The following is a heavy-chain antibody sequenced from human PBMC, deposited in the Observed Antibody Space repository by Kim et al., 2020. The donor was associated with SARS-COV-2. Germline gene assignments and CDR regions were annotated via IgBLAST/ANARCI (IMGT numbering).Heavy chain of an antibody. CDR1: GGSFSGYY. D-gene: IGHD6-13*01. V-gene: IGHV4-34*01. Sequence: SETLSLTCAVYGGSFSGYYWSWIRQPPGKGLEWIGEINHSGSTNYNPSLKSRVTISVDTSKNQFSLKLSSVTAADTAVYYCARGQSSGWYWAVFDYWGQG. CDR3: ARGQSSGWYWAVFDY. J-gene: IGHJ4*02. CDR2: INHSGST.